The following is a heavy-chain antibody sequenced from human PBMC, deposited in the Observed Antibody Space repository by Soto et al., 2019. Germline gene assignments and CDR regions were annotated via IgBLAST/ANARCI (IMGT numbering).Heavy chain of an antibody. J-gene: IGHJ5*02. D-gene: IGHD6-19*01. Sequence: VESLKISCKGSGYSFTSYWISWVRQMPGKGLEWMGRIDPSDSYTNYSPSFQGHVTISADKSISTAYLQWSSLKASDTAMYYCARRSAIAVAGTDWFDPWGQGTLVTVSS. CDR1: GYSFTSYW. CDR3: ARRSAIAVAGTDWFDP. V-gene: IGHV5-10-1*01. CDR2: IDPSDSYT.